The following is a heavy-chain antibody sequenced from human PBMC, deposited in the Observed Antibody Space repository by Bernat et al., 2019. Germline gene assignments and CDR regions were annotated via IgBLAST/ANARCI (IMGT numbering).Heavy chain of an antibody. J-gene: IGHJ4*02. Sequence: DVQLMESGGDLVQPGGSLRLSCAASGFTFSDSGMSWVRLPPGKGLEWVSTISSDGENTHYAGSVQGRFTISRDNSQSTLYLQMDSLRAEGAAIYYCEKVSAPYFDYWGQGALVTVSS. CDR2: ISSDGENT. CDR3: EKVSAPYFDY. V-gene: IGHV3-23*01. D-gene: IGHD3-16*01. CDR1: GFTFSDSG.